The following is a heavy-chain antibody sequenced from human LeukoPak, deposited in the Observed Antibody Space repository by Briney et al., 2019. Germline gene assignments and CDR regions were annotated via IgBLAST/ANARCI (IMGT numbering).Heavy chain of an antibody. CDR3: AKDRRSTWTGGYFDY. CDR1: GFTFGNYA. CDR2: ISWNSGTI. Sequence: HPGRTLRLSCAASGFTFGNYAMHWVRQAPGEGLEWVSGISWNSGTIGYADSVKGRFSISRDSAKNSLYLQMNSLRAEDTALYYCAKDRRSTWTGGYFDYWGQGTLATVSS. V-gene: IGHV3-9*01. D-gene: IGHD6-13*01. J-gene: IGHJ4*02.